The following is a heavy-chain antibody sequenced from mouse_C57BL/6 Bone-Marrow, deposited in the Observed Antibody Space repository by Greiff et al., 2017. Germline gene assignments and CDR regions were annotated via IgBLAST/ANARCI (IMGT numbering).Heavy chain of an antibody. D-gene: IGHD2-1*01. CDR3: SGSGLGVYCNTWFAY. J-gene: IGHJ3*01. Sequence: EVQLQQSGPELVKPGASVKISCKASGYTFTDYYMNWVKQSHGKSLEWIGDINPNNGGTSYNQQFKGKATLAVDKSSSTAYMELRSLTSEDSAYYYCSGSGLGVYCNTWFAYWGQGTLVTVSA. CDR2: INPNNGGT. V-gene: IGHV1-26*01. CDR1: GYTFTDYY.